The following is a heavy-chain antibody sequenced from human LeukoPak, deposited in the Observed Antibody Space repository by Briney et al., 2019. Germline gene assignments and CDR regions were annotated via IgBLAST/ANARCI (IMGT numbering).Heavy chain of an antibody. CDR2: INWNGGST. CDR3: ARVDNIVVVPAASCYFDY. J-gene: IGHJ4*02. CDR1: GFTFADYG. D-gene: IGHD2-2*01. Sequence: PGGSLRLSCAASGFTFADYGMSWVRQAPGKGLEWVAGINWNGGSTGYADSVKGRFTMSRDNAKNSLYLQMNSLRAEDTALYYCARVDNIVVVPAASCYFDYWGQGTLVTVSS. V-gene: IGHV3-20*04.